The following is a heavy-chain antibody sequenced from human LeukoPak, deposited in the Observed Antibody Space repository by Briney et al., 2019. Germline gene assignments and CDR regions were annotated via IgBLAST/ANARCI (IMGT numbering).Heavy chain of an antibody. CDR2: INHSGST. Sequence: SETLSLTCAVYGGSFSGYYWSWIRQPPGKGLEWIGEINHSGSTNYNPSLKSRVTISVDTSKKQFSLKLSSVAAADTAVYYCASGPSGSYYFDYWGQGTLVTVSS. CDR3: ASGPSGSYYFDY. CDR1: GGSFSGYY. J-gene: IGHJ4*02. D-gene: IGHD1-26*01. V-gene: IGHV4-34*01.